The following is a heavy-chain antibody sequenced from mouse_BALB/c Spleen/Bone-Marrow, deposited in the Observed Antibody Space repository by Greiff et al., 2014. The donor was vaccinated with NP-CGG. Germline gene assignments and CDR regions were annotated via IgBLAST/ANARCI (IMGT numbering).Heavy chain of an antibody. V-gene: IGHV14-3*02. CDR1: GFNIKDTY. D-gene: IGHD2-1*01. CDR3: ASNGNYGAWFAY. Sequence: VQLQQSGAELVKPGASVKLSCTASGFNIKDTYMHWVKQRPEQGLEWIGRIDPANGNTKYDPKFQGKATITADTSSNTAYLQLSSLTSEDTAVYYCASNGNYGAWFAYWGQGTLVTVSA. CDR2: IDPANGNT. J-gene: IGHJ3*01.